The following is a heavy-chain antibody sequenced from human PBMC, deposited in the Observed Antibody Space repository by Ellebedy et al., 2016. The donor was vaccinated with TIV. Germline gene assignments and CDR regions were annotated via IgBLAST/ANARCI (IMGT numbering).Heavy chain of an antibody. CDR1: GFTFSSYA. Sequence: GGSLRLSXAASGFTFSSYAMHWVRQAPGKGLEWVAVISYDGSNKYYADSVKGRFTISRDNSKNTLYLQMNSLRAEDTALYYCAKDIGTGSYATSPFDYWGQGTLVTVSS. J-gene: IGHJ4*02. CDR3: AKDIGTGSYATSPFDY. V-gene: IGHV3-30-3*01. CDR2: ISYDGSNK. D-gene: IGHD3-10*01.